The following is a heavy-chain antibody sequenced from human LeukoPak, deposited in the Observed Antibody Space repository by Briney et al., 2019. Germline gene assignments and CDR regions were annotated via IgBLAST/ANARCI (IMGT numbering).Heavy chain of an antibody. CDR3: ARMGRDGYNGNLYYFYY. Sequence: SETLSLTRPVSGGSISSSYWSWIRQPPGKGLEWIGYIYYSGSTNYNPSLKSRVTISVDTSKNQFSLKLSSVTAADTAVYYCARMGRDGYNGNLYYFYYWGQGTLVTVSS. V-gene: IGHV4-59*01. CDR2: IYYSGST. D-gene: IGHD5-24*01. CDR1: GGSISSSY. J-gene: IGHJ4*02.